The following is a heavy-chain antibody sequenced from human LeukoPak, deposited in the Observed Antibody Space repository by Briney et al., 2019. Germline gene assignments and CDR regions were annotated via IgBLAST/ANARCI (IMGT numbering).Heavy chain of an antibody. D-gene: IGHD2-2*01. CDR3: ARGQEPDCSSTSCPNWFDP. CDR1: GGSFSGYY. J-gene: IGHJ5*02. Sequence: PSETLSLTCAVYGGSFSGYYWSWIRQPPGKGLEWIGEINHSGSTNYNPSLKSRVTISVDTSKNQFSLKLSSVTAVDTAVYYCARGQEPDCSSTSCPNWFDPWGQGTLVTVSS. V-gene: IGHV4-34*01. CDR2: INHSGST.